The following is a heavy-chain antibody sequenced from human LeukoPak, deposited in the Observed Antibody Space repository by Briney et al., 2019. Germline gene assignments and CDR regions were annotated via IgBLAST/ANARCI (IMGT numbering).Heavy chain of an antibody. J-gene: IGHJ4*02. CDR2: IKQDGSEK. Sequence: GGSLRLSCAASGFTFSRYWMSWVRQAPGKGLEWVANIKQDGSEKYYVESVKGRFTVSRDNAKNSLYLQMNSLRAKDTAVYYCANIKDTGTYYFDHWGQGTLVTVSS. D-gene: IGHD3-10*01. V-gene: IGHV3-7*01. CDR3: ANIKDTGTYYFDH. CDR1: GFTFSRYW.